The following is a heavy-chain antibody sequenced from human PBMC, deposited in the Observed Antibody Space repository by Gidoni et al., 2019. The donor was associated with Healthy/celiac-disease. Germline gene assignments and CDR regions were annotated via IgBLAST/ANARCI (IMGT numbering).Heavy chain of an antibody. V-gene: IGHV3-30-3*01. Sequence: QVQLVESGGGVVQPGRSLRLSCAASGFTFRSYAMHWVRQAPGKGLEWVAVISYDGSNKYYADSVKGRFTISRDNSKNTLYLQMNSLRAEDTAVYYCARGSRPGDYDPDDAFDIWGQGTMVTVSS. D-gene: IGHD4-17*01. CDR2: ISYDGSNK. CDR1: GFTFRSYA. CDR3: ARGSRPGDYDPDDAFDI. J-gene: IGHJ3*02.